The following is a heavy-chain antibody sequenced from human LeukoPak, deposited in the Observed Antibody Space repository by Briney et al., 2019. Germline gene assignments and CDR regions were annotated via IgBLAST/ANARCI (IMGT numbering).Heavy chain of an antibody. Sequence: GGSLRLSCAASGFTFSSYAVSWVRQAPGKGLEWVSAISGGGGSTYYADSVKGRFTISRDNSKNTLYLQMNSLRAEDTAVYYCAKCRSYSKSGMDVWGQGTTVTVSS. CDR3: AKCRSYSKSGMDV. CDR1: GFTFSSYA. J-gene: IGHJ6*02. V-gene: IGHV3-23*01. D-gene: IGHD4-11*01. CDR2: ISGGGGST.